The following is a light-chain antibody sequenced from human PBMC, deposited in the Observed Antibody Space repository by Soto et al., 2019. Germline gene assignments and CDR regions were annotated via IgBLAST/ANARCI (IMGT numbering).Light chain of an antibody. CDR3: CSYAGRYTYV. Sequence: QSVLTQPRSVSGSPGQSVSISCTGTSSDVGGYTYVSWYQQHPGKAPKVMIYDVSKRPSGVPDRCSGSKSGNTASLTISGLKSEDEADYYCCSYAGRYTYVFGTGTKVTVL. J-gene: IGLJ1*01. CDR2: DVS. CDR1: SSDVGGYTY. V-gene: IGLV2-11*01.